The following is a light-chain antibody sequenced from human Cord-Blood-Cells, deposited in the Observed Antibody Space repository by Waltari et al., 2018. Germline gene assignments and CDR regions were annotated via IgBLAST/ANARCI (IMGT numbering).Light chain of an antibody. J-gene: IGLJ3*02. CDR2: GKN. CDR1: SLRRYY. V-gene: IGLV3-19*01. CDR3: NSRDSSGNHLRV. Sequence: SSEPTQDPAVSVALGQTVRITCQGDSLRRYYASWYQQKPGQAPVLVIYGKNNRPSGIPDRFSGSSSGNTASLTITGAQAEDEADYYCNSRDSSGNHLRVFGGGTKLTVL.